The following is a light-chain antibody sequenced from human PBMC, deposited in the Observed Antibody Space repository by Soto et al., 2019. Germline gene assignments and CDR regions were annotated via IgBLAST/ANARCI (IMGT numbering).Light chain of an antibody. CDR2: EVS. J-gene: IGLJ1*01. CDR3: CSFARSRIL. V-gene: IGLV2-23*02. CDR1: SIDVGSYNL. Sequence: QSVLTQPASVSGSPGQSVTISCTGTSIDVGSYNLVSWYQQHPGKAPKLMIYEVSERPAGVSNRFSGSKSANTASLTISGLQAEDEADYYCCSFARSRILFGTGTKVTVL.